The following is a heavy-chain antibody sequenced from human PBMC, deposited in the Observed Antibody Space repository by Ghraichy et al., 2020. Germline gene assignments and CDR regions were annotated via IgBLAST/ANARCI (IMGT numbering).Heavy chain of an antibody. CDR3: ARGGSRWGPGGQVDY. D-gene: IGHD2-8*02. J-gene: IGHJ4*02. V-gene: IGHV3-53*01. Sequence: GGSLRLSCAASGFTVSSNYMSWVRQAPGKGLEWVSVIYSGGSTYYADSVKGRFTISRDNSKNTLYLQMNSLRAEDTAVYYCARGGSRWGPGGQVDYWGQGTLVTVSS. CDR2: IYSGGST. CDR1: GFTVSSNY.